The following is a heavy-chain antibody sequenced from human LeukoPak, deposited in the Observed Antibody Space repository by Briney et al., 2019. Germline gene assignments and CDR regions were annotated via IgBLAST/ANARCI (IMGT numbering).Heavy chain of an antibody. Sequence: GGSLRLSCAASGFTVSSNYMSWVRQAPGKGLEGVSVIYSGGSTYYADSVKGRFTISRDNAKNTLYLQMNSLRAEDTAVYYCARAGLTTMDNYYYYYMDVWGKGTTVTISS. V-gene: IGHV3-66*01. D-gene: IGHD4/OR15-4a*01. CDR3: ARAGLTTMDNYYYYYMDV. CDR2: IYSGGST. J-gene: IGHJ6*03. CDR1: GFTVSSNY.